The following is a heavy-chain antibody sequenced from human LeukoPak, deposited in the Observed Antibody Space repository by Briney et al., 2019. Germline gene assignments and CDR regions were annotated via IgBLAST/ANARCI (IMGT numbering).Heavy chain of an antibody. D-gene: IGHD2/OR15-2a*01. CDR1: GYTFSDYL. J-gene: IGHJ4*02. CDR3: ATGRVIVVNY. CDR2: VDPEDGKT. Sequence: ASVKVSCKASGYTFSDYLMHWVQQAPGKGLVWMGRVDPEDGKTKYAEKFQGRVTITADTSTDTVYMELSGLTSADTAVYYCATGRVIVVNYWGQGTLVTVSS. V-gene: IGHV1-69-2*01.